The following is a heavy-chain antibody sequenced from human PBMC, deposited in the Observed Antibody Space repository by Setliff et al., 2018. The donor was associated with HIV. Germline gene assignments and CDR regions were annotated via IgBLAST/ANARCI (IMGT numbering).Heavy chain of an antibody. V-gene: IGHV7-4-1*02. CDR1: GYPFNNYA. Sequence: ASVKVSCKASGYPFNNYAMNWVRQAPGQGLELMGWINTNTGNPTYAQGFTGRFVFPLDTSVSTAYLQISSLKAEDTAVYFCARDLKRPNSNFWGGYPIPFDSWGQGTLVTVSS. CDR2: INTNTGNP. CDR3: ARDLKRPNSNFWGGYPIPFDS. J-gene: IGHJ4*02. D-gene: IGHD3-3*01.